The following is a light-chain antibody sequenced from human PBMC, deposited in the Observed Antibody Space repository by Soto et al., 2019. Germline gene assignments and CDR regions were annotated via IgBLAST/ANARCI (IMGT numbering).Light chain of an antibody. V-gene: IGLV2-14*01. CDR2: EVT. CDR3: SSYTTTSTYV. CDR1: SSDVGGYDY. J-gene: IGLJ1*01. Sequence: QSVPTQPATVSGSPGQSITISCTGTSSDVGGYDYVSWYQQHPGKAPNFVIYEVTNRPSGVSHRFSGSKSGNTASLTISGLQAEEDADYYCSSYTTTSTYVFGTGTKVTVL.